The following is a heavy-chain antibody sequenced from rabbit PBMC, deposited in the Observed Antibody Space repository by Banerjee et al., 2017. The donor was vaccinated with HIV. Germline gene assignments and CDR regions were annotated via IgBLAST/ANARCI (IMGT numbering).Heavy chain of an antibody. V-gene: IGHV1S40*01. CDR2: IYTGSSGST. J-gene: IGHJ4*01. CDR1: GFSFSSSY. D-gene: IGHD4-1*01. CDR3: ARADYSSGWGFRL. Sequence: QSLEESGGDLVKPGASLTLTCTASGFSFSSSYMCWVRQAPGKGLEWIACIYTGSSGSTYYASWAKGRFTISKTSSTVTLQMTSLTAADTATYFCARADYSSGWGFRLWGPGTLVTVS.